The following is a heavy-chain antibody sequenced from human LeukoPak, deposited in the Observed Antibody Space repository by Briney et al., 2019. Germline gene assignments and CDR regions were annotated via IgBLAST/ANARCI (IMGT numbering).Heavy chain of an antibody. J-gene: IGHJ4*02. D-gene: IGHD6-19*01. CDR2: INHSGST. CDR3: ARARGWDRTYFDY. Sequence: SETLSLTCAVYGGSFSGYYWSWIRQPPGKGLEWIGEINHSGSTNYNPSLKSRVTISVDTSKNQLSLKLSSVTAADTAVYYCARARGWDRTYFDYWGQGTLVTVSS. V-gene: IGHV4-34*01. CDR1: GGSFSGYY.